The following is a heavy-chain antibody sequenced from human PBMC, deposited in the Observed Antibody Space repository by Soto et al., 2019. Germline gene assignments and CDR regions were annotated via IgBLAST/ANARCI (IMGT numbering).Heavy chain of an antibody. V-gene: IGHV3-64*01. Sequence: GEPLTLSCAASGFTFSSYSMHWVRQTPGKGLEYVSAISRNGGSIYYANSVKGRFTISRDNSKNTLHLQTGSLRAEDMAVYYCARAIAAADSNWFDPWGQGTLVTVSS. CDR3: ARAIAAADSNWFDP. D-gene: IGHD6-13*01. J-gene: IGHJ5*02. CDR2: ISRNGGSI. CDR1: GFTFSSYS.